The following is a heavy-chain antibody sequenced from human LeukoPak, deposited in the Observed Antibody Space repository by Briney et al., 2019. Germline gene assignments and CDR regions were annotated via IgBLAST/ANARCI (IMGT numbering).Heavy chain of an antibody. CDR1: GSTFSNYW. Sequence: PGGSLRLSCAASGSTFSNYWMSWVRQAPGKGLEWVANINQGGHEKYYVDSVKGRFTISRDNAKNSLYLQMNSLRAEDTAEYYCARAATTGTVDYWGQGTLVTVSS. V-gene: IGHV3-7*01. J-gene: IGHJ4*02. CDR3: ARAATTGTVDY. D-gene: IGHD6-13*01. CDR2: INQGGHEK.